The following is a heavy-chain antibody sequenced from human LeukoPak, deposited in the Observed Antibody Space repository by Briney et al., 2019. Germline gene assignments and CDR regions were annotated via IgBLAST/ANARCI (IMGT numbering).Heavy chain of an antibody. CDR3: ARAPRYYYGSGSYYNRTPTPFQH. J-gene: IGHJ1*01. CDR2: IYYSGST. V-gene: IGHV4-30-4*01. D-gene: IGHD3-10*01. Sequence: SETLSLTCTVSGGSISSGDYYWSWIRQPPGKGLEWIGYIYYSGSTYYNPSLKSRVTISVDTSKNQFSLKLSSVTAADTAVYYCARAPRYYYGSGSYYNRTPTPFQHWGQGTLVTVSS. CDR1: GGSISSGDYY.